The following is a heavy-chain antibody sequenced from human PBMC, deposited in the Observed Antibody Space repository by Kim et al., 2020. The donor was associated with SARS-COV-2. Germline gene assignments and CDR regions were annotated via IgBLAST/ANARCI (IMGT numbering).Heavy chain of an antibody. CDR3: AKGTSGYQQERYFDY. CDR2: IGASGRST. D-gene: IGHD5-12*01. Sequence: RGSLRLSCAASGFTFGNYAMAWVRQAPEKGLEWVSAIGASGRSTYYADSVKGRFTISRDDSMNTHYLEMNSLGDEDTATYYCAKGTSGYQQERYFDYWGQGTVVIVSS. J-gene: IGHJ4*02. CDR1: GFTFGNYA. V-gene: IGHV3-23*01.